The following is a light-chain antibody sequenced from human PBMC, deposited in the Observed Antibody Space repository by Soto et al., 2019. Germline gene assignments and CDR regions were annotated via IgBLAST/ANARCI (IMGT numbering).Light chain of an antibody. Sequence: EIVLTQSPATLSLSPGEGATLSCRASQSVSSYLAWYQQKPGQAPRLLVYAASNRATGIPARFSGSGSGTDFTLSISSLEPEDSAVYYCQLRTNWPLMFTFGQWTRLEIK. CDR1: QSVSSY. J-gene: IGKJ2*01. V-gene: IGKV3-11*01. CDR3: QLRTNWPLMFT. CDR2: AAS.